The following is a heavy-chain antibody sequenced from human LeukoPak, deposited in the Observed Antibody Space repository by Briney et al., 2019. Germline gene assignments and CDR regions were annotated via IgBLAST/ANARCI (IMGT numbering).Heavy chain of an antibody. CDR2: VYYSGST. J-gene: IGHJ4*02. Sequence: SETLSLTCTGSGGSISNYYWSWIRQSPGKGMDGIGYVYYSGSTTFNPSLRSRVAISVHTSKNQFSLRLNSVAAADTAVYYCAREGTRSGWGDTFDYWGQGTLVTVSS. CDR1: GGSISNYY. D-gene: IGHD6-19*01. V-gene: IGHV4-59*01. CDR3: AREGTRSGWGDTFDY.